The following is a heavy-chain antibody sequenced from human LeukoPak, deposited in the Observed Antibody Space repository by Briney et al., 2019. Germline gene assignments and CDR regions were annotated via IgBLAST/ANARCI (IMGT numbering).Heavy chain of an antibody. CDR1: GFTVSGNY. CDR3: ARRAGDYSHPYDY. D-gene: IGHD3-22*01. Sequence: GGSLRLSCAVSGFTVSGNYMSGVRQAPGKGLEWVSLIYSGGTTYYADSVKGRFTISRDNSKNTVHLQMNSLRAEDTAMYYCARRAGDYSHPYDYWGQGTLVTVSS. CDR2: IYSGGTT. V-gene: IGHV3-53*01. J-gene: IGHJ4*02.